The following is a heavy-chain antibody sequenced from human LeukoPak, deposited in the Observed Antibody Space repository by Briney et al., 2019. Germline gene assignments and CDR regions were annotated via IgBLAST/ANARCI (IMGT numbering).Heavy chain of an antibody. V-gene: IGHV4-34*01. CDR2: INHSGST. CDR3: ARGVVGATTDFDY. CDR1: GGSFSGYY. Sequence: SETLSLTCAVYGGSFSGYYWSWIRQPPGKGLEWIGEINHSGSTNYNPSLKSRVTISVDTSKNQFSLKLSSVTAADTAAYYCARGVVGATTDFDYWGQGTLVTVSS. J-gene: IGHJ4*02. D-gene: IGHD1-26*01.